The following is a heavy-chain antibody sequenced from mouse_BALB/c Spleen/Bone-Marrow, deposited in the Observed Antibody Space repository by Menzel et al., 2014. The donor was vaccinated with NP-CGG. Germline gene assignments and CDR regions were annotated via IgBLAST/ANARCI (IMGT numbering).Heavy chain of an antibody. V-gene: IGHV7-3*02. J-gene: IGHJ4*01. CDR3: ARDDYYAMDY. Sequence: EVNLVESGGGSVQPGCSLRLSCATSGFTFTDYYMSWVRQPPGKALEWLGFIRNKANGYTTEYSASVKGRFTISRDNSQSILYLQMNTLRAEDSATYYCARDDYYAMDYWGQGTSVTVSS. CDR2: IRNKANGYTT. CDR1: GFTFTDYY.